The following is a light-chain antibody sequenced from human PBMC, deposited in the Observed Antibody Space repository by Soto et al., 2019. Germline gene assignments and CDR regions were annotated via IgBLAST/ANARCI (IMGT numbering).Light chain of an antibody. Sequence: QSVLPQPPAASGTPGQRVTISCSGSSSNIGPNTVNWYQQLPGTAPKLLIYSNDLRPSGVPDRFSGSKSGTSASLAISGLQSEDEADDYCEAWEDSLYGAVFGGGTKLTVL. CDR1: SSNIGPNT. CDR3: EAWEDSLYGAV. CDR2: SND. V-gene: IGLV1-44*01. J-gene: IGLJ2*01.